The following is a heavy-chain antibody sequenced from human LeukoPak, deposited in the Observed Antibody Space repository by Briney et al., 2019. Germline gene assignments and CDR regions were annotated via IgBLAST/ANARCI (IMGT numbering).Heavy chain of an antibody. V-gene: IGHV3-64*01. CDR1: GFTFSSYA. J-gene: IGHJ6*02. CDR2: ISSNGGST. CDR3: ARAGYSSGWPPYYYYGMDV. Sequence: PGGSLRLSCAASGFTFSSYAMPWVRQAPGKGLEYVSAISSNGGSTYYANSVKGRFTISRDNSKNTLYLQMGSLRAEDMAVYYCARAGYSSGWPPYYYYGMDVWGQGTTVTVSS. D-gene: IGHD6-19*01.